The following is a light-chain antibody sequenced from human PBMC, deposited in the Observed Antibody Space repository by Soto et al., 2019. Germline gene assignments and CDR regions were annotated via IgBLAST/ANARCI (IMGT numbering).Light chain of an antibody. Sequence: EIVMTQSPATLSVSPGEGATLSCRASQSVRTKLAWYQQKAGQAPRLLIYGASTRATGGSDRFSGSGSGTEYTLTISSLQSEDFAVYYCQQYDTWHSITLVQGTRLEIK. J-gene: IGKJ5*01. V-gene: IGKV3-15*01. CDR3: QQYDTWHSIT. CDR1: QSVRTK. CDR2: GAS.